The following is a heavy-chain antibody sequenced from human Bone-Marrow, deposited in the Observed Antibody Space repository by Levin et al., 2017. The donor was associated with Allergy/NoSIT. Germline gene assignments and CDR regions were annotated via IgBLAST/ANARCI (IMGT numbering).Heavy chain of an antibody. CDR1: GLTFSGYA. D-gene: IGHD3-10*01. V-gene: IGHV3-30-3*01. J-gene: IGHJ5*02. CDR3: ARKDDYSGSGSSLDL. Sequence: SCAASGLTFSGYALHWVRQAPGKGLELVAAISYAESYEYYADSVRGRFTISRDNSKNTLYLQMNSLRAEDTAVYYCARKDDYSGSGSSLDLWGQGTLVTVSS. CDR2: ISYAESYE.